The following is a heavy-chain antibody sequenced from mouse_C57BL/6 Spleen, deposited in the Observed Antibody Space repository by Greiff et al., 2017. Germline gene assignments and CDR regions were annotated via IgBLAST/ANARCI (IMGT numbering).Heavy chain of an antibody. Sequence: QVQLQQSGAELVKPGASVKISCKASGYAFSSYWMNWVKQRPGTGLEWIGQIYPGDGDTNYNGKFKGKATLTADKSSSTAYMQLSSLTSEDSAVYFCARKRAQATDYAMDYWGQGTSVTVSS. J-gene: IGHJ4*01. D-gene: IGHD3-2*02. V-gene: IGHV1-80*01. CDR1: GYAFSSYW. CDR2: IYPGDGDT. CDR3: ARKRAQATDYAMDY.